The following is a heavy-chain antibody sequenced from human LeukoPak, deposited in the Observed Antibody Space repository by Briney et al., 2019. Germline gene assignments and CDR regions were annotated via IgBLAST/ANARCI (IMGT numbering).Heavy chain of an antibody. D-gene: IGHD6-19*01. CDR2: ISGSGGST. Sequence: GGSLRLSCAASGFTFSSYAMSWVRQAPGKGLEWVSAISGSGGSTYYADSVKGRFTISRDNSKNTLYLQMNSLRAEDTAVYYCAKDLLSVYSGGWYYWGQGTRVTGSS. CDR3: AKDLLSVYSGGWYY. CDR1: GFTFSSYA. J-gene: IGHJ4*02. V-gene: IGHV3-23*01.